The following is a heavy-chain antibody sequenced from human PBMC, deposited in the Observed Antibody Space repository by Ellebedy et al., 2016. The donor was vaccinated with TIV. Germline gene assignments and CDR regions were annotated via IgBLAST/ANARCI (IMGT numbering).Heavy chain of an antibody. CDR3: TKGRVAATSTGFDI. J-gene: IGHJ3*02. V-gene: IGHV3-20*04. Sequence: GESLKISCAASGFTFSSYAMSWVRQAPGKGLEWVSGINWNGGSTGYADSVKGRFTISRDSAKNSLYLQMNSLRAEDTALYYCTKGRVAATSTGFDIWGQGTMVTVSS. CDR1: GFTFSSYA. D-gene: IGHD1-26*01. CDR2: INWNGGST.